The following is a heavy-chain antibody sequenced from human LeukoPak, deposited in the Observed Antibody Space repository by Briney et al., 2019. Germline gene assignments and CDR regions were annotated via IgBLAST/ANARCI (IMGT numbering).Heavy chain of an antibody. J-gene: IGHJ4*02. CDR2: IIPIFGTA. D-gene: IGHD3-22*01. V-gene: IGHV1-69*05. CDR1: GGTFSSYA. Sequence: SVKVSCKASGGTFSSYAISWVRQAPGQGLEWMGGIIPIFGTANYAQKFQGRVTITTDESTSTAYMELSSLRSEDTAVYYCARECYYDSSGYYLGLDYWGQGTLVTVSS. CDR3: ARECYYDSSGYYLGLDY.